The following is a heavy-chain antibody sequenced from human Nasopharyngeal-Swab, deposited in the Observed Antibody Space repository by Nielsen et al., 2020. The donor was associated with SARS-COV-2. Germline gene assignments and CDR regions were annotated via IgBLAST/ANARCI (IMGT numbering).Heavy chain of an antibody. J-gene: IGHJ4*02. D-gene: IGHD1-26*01. CDR2: ISGSGGST. CDR3: ANRMPTVGATRYYCFDS. CDR1: GFTFSSYA. Sequence: GESLKISCAASGFTFSSYAMSWVRQAPGKGLEWVSTISGSGGSTYYADSVKGRFTISRDNPKNTLYLQMSSLRAEDTAVYYCANRMPTVGATRYYCFDSWGQGTLVTVSS. V-gene: IGHV3-23*01.